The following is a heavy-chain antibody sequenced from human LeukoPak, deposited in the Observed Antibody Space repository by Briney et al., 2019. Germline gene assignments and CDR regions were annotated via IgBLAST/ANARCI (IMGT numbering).Heavy chain of an antibody. V-gene: IGHV3-66*01. J-gene: IGHJ4*02. CDR1: GFSVSNYY. D-gene: IGHD2-21*02. CDR3: ARGQSYCGADCYSD. CDR2: MYTGGGR. Sequence: GGSLRLSCAASGFSVSNYYMSWVRQPPGKGLEWVSVMYTGGGRYYGDSVKGRFTISRDNSKNTVFLQMNSLRVEDTALYYCARGQSYCGADCYSDWGQGTLVTVSS.